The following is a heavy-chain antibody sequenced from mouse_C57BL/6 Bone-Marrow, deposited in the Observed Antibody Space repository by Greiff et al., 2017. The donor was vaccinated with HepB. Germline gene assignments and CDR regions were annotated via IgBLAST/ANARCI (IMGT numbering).Heavy chain of an antibody. V-gene: IGHV2-2*01. Sequence: QVQLKESGPGLVQPSQSLSITCTVSGFSLTSYGVHWVRQSPGQGLEWLGVIWSGGSTDYNAAFISSLSISKDNSKGQVFFRMNSLQADDTAIYYCASVGSAWYAYWGQGTLVTVSA. CDR2: IWSGGST. D-gene: IGHD1-1*01. J-gene: IGHJ3*01. CDR3: ASVGSAWYAY. CDR1: GFSLTSYG.